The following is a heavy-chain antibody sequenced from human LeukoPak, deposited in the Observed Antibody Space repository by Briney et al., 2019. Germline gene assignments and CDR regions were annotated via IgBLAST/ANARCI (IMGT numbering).Heavy chain of an antibody. D-gene: IGHD2-15*01. CDR1: GYTFTSYG. CDR3: ARGSVAASHDY. Sequence: GASLKLSSKASGYTFTSYGISLMRQAPGHGLEWMGWISAYNGNTNYAQKLQGRVTMTTDTSTSTAYMELRSLRSDDTAVYYCARGSVAASHDYWGQGTLVTVSS. J-gene: IGHJ4*02. V-gene: IGHV1-18*01. CDR2: ISAYNGNT.